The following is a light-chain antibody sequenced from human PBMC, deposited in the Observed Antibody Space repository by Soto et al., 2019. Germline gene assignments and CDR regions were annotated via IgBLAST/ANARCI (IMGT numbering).Light chain of an antibody. CDR2: DVN. V-gene: IGLV2-11*01. J-gene: IGLJ1*01. CDR3: CSYAGRYTYV. CDR1: SSDVGGYNY. Sequence: QSVLTQPRSVSGSPGQSVAISCTGTSSDVGGYNYVSWYQQHPGKAPKVMIFDVNKRPSGVPDRFSGSESGNTASLTISGLQAEDEADYYCCSYAGRYTYVFGTGTKVTVL.